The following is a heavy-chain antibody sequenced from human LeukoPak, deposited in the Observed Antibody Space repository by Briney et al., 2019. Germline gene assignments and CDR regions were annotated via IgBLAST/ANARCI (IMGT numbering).Heavy chain of an antibody. V-gene: IGHV3-7*01. CDR1: GFTFSSFW. D-gene: IGHD3-10*01. Sequence: GGSLRLSCVVSGFTFSSFWMTWVRQAPGKGLEWVANIKLDVSETYYMESVRGRFTISRDNTKNSLYLQMDSLRVEDTAVYYCARKGNAFDFWGQGTMVTVSS. J-gene: IGHJ3*01. CDR2: IKLDVSET. CDR3: ARKGNAFDF.